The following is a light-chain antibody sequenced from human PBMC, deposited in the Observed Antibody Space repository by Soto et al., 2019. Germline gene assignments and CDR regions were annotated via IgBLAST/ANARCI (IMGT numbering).Light chain of an antibody. CDR2: GSS. Sequence: EIVLTQSPGTLSLSPGERATLSCRPSQSVSSSYLAWYQQKPGQAPRLLIYGSSSSATGIPARFSGSGSGTDFTLTISSLQSEDFAIYYCQQYNNRPWTFGQGTKVDIK. CDR1: QSVSSSY. J-gene: IGKJ1*01. CDR3: QQYNNRPWT. V-gene: IGKV3-20*01.